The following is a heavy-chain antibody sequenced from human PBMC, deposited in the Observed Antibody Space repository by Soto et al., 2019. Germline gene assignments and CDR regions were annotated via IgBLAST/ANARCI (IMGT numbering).Heavy chain of an antibody. J-gene: IGHJ6*02. D-gene: IGHD2-21*02. CDR1: GYTFTSYG. V-gene: IGHV1-18*01. CDR2: ISAYNGKT. CDR3: AREAYCGGDCDPDSVGFSHYYYGFDV. Sequence: ASVKVSCKASGYTFTSYGISWVRQAPGQGLEWMGWISAYNGKTNYAQELQGRVTMTNETYPSNAFMELRSLRSEDTDGYYCAREAYCGGDCDPDSVGFSHYYYGFDVWGQGTTVTVSS.